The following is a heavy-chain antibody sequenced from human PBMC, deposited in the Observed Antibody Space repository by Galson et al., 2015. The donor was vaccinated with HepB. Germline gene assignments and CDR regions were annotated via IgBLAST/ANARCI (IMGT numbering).Heavy chain of an antibody. CDR3: ARTHIIAARGAFDI. Sequence: SVKVSCKASGYTFTGYYMHWVRQAPGQGLEWMGWINPNSGGTNYAQKFQGWVTMTRDTSISTAYMELSRLRSDDTAVYYCARTHIIAARGAFDIWGQGTMVTVSS. V-gene: IGHV1-2*04. CDR1: GYTFTGYY. CDR2: INPNSGGT. J-gene: IGHJ3*02. D-gene: IGHD6-6*01.